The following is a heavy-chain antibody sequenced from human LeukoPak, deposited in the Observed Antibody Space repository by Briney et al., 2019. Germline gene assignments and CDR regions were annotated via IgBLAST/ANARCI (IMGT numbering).Heavy chain of an antibody. CDR3: ARDRVGYDSSDYYYYYGMDV. D-gene: IGHD3-22*01. V-gene: IGHV3-48*01. J-gene: IGHJ6*02. CDR2: ISSSSSTI. Sequence: LTGGSLRLSCAASGFTFSSYSMNWVRQAPGKGLEWVSYISSSSSTIYYADSVKGRFTISRDNAKNSLYLQMNSLRAEDTAVYYCARDRVGYDSSDYYYYYGMDVWGQGTTVTVSS. CDR1: GFTFSSYS.